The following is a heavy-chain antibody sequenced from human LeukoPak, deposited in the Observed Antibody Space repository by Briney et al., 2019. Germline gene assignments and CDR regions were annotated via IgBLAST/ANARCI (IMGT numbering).Heavy chain of an antibody. D-gene: IGHD2-2*01. J-gene: IGHJ4*02. Sequence: ASVNVSCKASGYTFTSYGISWARQAPGQGLEWMGWISAYNGNTNYAQNLQGRVTMTTDTSTSTAYMELRSLRSDDTAVYYCARDRQSCSSSSCLVDSWGQGTLVTVSS. V-gene: IGHV1-18*01. CDR3: ARDRQSCSSSSCLVDS. CDR2: ISAYNGNT. CDR1: GYTFTSYG.